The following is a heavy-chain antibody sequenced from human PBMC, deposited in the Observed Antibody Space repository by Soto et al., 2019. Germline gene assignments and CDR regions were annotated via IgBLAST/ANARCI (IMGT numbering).Heavy chain of an antibody. CDR3: AKLPYYDFWSGYYPALRMDV. CDR2: ISGSGGST. CDR1: GFTFSSYA. D-gene: IGHD3-3*01. Sequence: GGSLRLSCAASGFTFSSYAMSWVRQAPGKGLEWVSAISGSGGSTYYADSVKGRFTISRDNSKNTLYLQMNSLRAEDTAVYYCAKLPYYDFWSGYYPALRMDVWGKGTTVTVSS. V-gene: IGHV3-23*01. J-gene: IGHJ6*04.